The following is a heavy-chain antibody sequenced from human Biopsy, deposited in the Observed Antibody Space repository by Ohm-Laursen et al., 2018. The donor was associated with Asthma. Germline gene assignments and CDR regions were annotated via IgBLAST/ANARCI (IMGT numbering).Heavy chain of an antibody. J-gene: IGHJ3*01. CDR3: ARTYYDFLTGQVNDAFAL. Sequence: SVKVSCNTSGYTFIHFAIHWVRQAPGQRLEWMGWINAGDGNTKYSQKFQGRVTITRDTSASTAYMDLRSLRSEDTAMYYCARTYYDFLTGQVNDAFALWGQGTMVTVSS. D-gene: IGHD3-9*01. CDR2: INAGDGNT. V-gene: IGHV1-3*01. CDR1: GYTFIHFA.